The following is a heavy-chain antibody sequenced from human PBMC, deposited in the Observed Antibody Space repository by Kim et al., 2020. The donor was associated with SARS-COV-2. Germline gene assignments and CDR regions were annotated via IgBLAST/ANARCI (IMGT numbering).Heavy chain of an antibody. D-gene: IGHD6-13*01. CDR1: GGSFSGYY. CDR2: INHSGST. CDR3: ASTRGYSSSSGNY. Sequence: SETLSLTCAVYGGSFSGYYWSWIRQPPGKGLEWIGEINHSGSTNYNPSLKSRVTISVDTSKNQFSLKLSSVTAADTAVYYCASTRGYSSSSGNYWGQGTLVTVSS. J-gene: IGHJ4*02. V-gene: IGHV4-34*01.